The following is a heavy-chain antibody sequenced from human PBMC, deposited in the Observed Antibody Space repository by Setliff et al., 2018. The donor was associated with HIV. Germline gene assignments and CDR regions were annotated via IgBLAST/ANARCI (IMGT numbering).Heavy chain of an antibody. V-gene: IGHV3-49*04. CDR3: AVWIREVIS. CDR1: GFTFSSYA. D-gene: IGHD3-10*01. CDR2: IRTKPYGGTT. J-gene: IGHJ5*02. Sequence: PGGSLRLSCAASGFTFSSYAMSWVRQAPGKGLEWVGFIRTKPYGGTTEYAASVKGRFTISRDDSKNSLSLHMNSLKTEDTAVYYCAVWIREVISWGRGTLVTVSS.